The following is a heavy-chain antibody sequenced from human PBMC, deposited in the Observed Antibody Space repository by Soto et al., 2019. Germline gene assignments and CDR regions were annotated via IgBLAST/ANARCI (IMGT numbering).Heavy chain of an antibody. Sequence: ASVKVSCKPSGGTFSSYAISWVRQAPGQGLEWMGGIIPIFGTANYAQKFQGRVTITADESTSTAYMELSSLRSEDTAVYYCASDVTYCSSTSCSYGGWGQGTMVTVSS. V-gene: IGHV1-69*13. D-gene: IGHD2-2*01. CDR3: ASDVTYCSSTSCSYGG. CDR1: GGTFSSYA. J-gene: IGHJ3*01. CDR2: IIPIFGTA.